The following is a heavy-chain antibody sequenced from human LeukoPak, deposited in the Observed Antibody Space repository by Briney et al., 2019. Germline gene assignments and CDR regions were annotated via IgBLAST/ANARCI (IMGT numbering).Heavy chain of an antibody. J-gene: IGHJ4*02. D-gene: IGHD3-10*01. CDR1: GFTFSSYS. V-gene: IGHV3-21*01. CDR3: ARDYGSGSYYNY. CDR2: ISSSSSYI. Sequence: GGSLRLSCAASGFTFSSYSMNWVRQAPGKGLEWASSISSSSSYIYYADSVKGRFTISRDNAKNSLYLQMNSLRAEDTAVYYCARDYGSGSYYNYWGQGTVVTVSS.